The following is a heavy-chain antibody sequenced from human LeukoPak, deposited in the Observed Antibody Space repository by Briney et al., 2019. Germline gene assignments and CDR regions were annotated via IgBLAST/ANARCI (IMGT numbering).Heavy chain of an antibody. CDR1: GGSISSYY. J-gene: IGHJ6*03. V-gene: IGHV4-59*01. CDR3: ARGGGGWYRFLNYMDV. D-gene: IGHD6-19*01. CDR2: IYYSGTT. Sequence: SETLSLTCAVSGGSISSYYWSWIRQPPGKGLEWIGYIYYSGTTNYNPSLKSRVTMSVDTSKNQFSLKLSSVTAADTAVYYCARGGGGWYRFLNYMDVWGKGTTVTISS.